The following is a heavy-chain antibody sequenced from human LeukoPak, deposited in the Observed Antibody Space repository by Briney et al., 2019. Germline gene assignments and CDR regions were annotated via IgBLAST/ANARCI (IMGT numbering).Heavy chain of an antibody. D-gene: IGHD3-10*01. J-gene: IGHJ4*02. CDR3: ARYYGSGRDGDY. Sequence: SETLSLTCAVYGGSFSGYYWSWIRQPPGKGLEWTGEINHSGSTNYNPSLKSRVTISVDTSKNQFSLKVNSVTAADTAVYFCARYYGSGRDGDYWGRGTLVTVSS. V-gene: IGHV4-34*01. CDR2: INHSGST. CDR1: GGSFSGYY.